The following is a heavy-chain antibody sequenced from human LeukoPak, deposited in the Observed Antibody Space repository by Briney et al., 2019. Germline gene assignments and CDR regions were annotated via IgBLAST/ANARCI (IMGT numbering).Heavy chain of an antibody. V-gene: IGHV3-74*01. J-gene: IGHJ6*03. CDR1: GFTFSSYW. Sequence: QPGGSLRLSCAASGFTFSSYWMHWVRQAPGRGLVWVSYIHSDGSRTSYADSVKGRFTILRDNAKNTLYLQMNSLRVEDTAVYYCARDPYSGTYGDTYYYYMDVWGKGTTVTISS. D-gene: IGHD1-26*01. CDR3: ARDPYSGTYGDTYYYYMDV. CDR2: IHSDGSRT.